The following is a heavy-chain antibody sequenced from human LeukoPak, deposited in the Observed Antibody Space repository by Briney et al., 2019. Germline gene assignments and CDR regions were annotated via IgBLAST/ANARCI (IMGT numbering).Heavy chain of an antibody. CDR3: ARWEGLYTPNIVATTRHAFDI. CDR1: GFTFSSYW. CDR2: IKQDGSEK. Sequence: AGGSLRLSCAASGFTFSSYWMSWVRQAPGKGLEWVANIKQDGSEKYYVDSVKGRFTISRDNAKNSLYLQMNSLRAEDTAVYYCARWEGLYTPNIVATTRHAFDIWGQGTMVTVSS. J-gene: IGHJ3*02. V-gene: IGHV3-7*01. D-gene: IGHD5-12*01.